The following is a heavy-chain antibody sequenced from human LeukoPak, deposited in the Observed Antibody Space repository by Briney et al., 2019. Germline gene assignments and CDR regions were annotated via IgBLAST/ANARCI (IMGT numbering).Heavy chain of an antibody. Sequence: GGSLRLSCSASGFTFSSYAMHWVRQAPGRGLEWVGRIKSKTDGGTTDYAAPVKGRFTISRDDSKNTLYLQMNSLKTEDTALYYCTTLTMIRRDHADYWGQGTLVTVSS. J-gene: IGHJ4*02. V-gene: IGHV3-15*01. D-gene: IGHD3-10*01. CDR3: TTLTMIRRDHADY. CDR2: IKSKTDGGTT. CDR1: GFTFSSYA.